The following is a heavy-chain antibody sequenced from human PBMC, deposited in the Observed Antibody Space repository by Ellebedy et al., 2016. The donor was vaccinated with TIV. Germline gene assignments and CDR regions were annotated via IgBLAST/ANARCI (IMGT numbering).Heavy chain of an antibody. D-gene: IGHD3-9*01. CDR2: IYSGGST. J-gene: IGHJ6*02. CDR1: GFTVSSNY. Sequence: GGSLRLSXAASGFTVSSNYISWVRQAPGKWLEWVSVIYSGGSTYYADSVKGRFTISRDNSKNTLYLQMNSLRAEDTAVYYCACRSQTGYYYYYSMDVWGQGTTVTVSS. V-gene: IGHV3-53*01. CDR3: ACRSQTGYYYYYSMDV.